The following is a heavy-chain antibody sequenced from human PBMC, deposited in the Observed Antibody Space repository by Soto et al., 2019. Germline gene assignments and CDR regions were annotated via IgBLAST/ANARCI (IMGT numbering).Heavy chain of an antibody. CDR3: AKDANRCSGGSCYSWYFDL. Sequence: GGSLRLSCAASGFTFSSYAMSWVRQAPGKGLEWVSAISGSGGSTYYADSVKGRFTISRDNSKNTLYLQMNSLRAEDTAVYYCAKDANRCSGGSCYSWYFDLWGRGTLVTVSS. CDR1: GFTFSSYA. V-gene: IGHV3-23*01. D-gene: IGHD2-15*01. J-gene: IGHJ2*01. CDR2: ISGSGGST.